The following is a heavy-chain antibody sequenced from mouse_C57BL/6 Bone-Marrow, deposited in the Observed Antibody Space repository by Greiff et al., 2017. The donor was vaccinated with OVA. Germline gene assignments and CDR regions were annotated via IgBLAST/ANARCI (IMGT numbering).Heavy chain of an antibody. CDR2: IYPGSGST. J-gene: IGHJ2*01. V-gene: IGHV1-55*01. D-gene: IGHD1-1*01. CDR3: ARTDYYGSSHDY. Sequence: QVQLQQPGAELVKPRASVKMSCKASGYTFTSYWITWVKQRPGQGLEWIGDIYPGSGSTNYNEKFKSKATLTVDTSSSTAYRQLSSLTSEDSAVYYSARTDYYGSSHDYWGQGTTLTVSS. CDR1: GYTFTSYW.